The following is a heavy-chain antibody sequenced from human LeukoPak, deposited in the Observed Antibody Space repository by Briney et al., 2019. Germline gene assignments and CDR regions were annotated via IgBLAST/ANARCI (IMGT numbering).Heavy chain of an antibody. V-gene: IGHV3-21*01. CDR1: RFTFSTYS. J-gene: IGHJ6*02. CDR3: ARVAFGLYVMDV. Sequence: GGSLRLSCAASRFTFSTYSMNWVRQAPGKGLEWVSSISSDSNYIYYADSLKGRFTISRDSAKNSLYLQMISLRAEDTAVYYCARVAFGLYVMDVWGQGTTVTVSS. D-gene: IGHD3-16*01. CDR2: ISSDSNYI.